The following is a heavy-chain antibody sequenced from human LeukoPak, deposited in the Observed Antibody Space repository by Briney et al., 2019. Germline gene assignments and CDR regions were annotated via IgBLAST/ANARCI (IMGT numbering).Heavy chain of an antibody. CDR3: ARSWGDYRGELDY. V-gene: IGHV4-30-4*01. D-gene: IGHD4-17*01. Sequence: SETLSLTCTVSGGSISSGDYYWSRIRQPPGKGLEWLGYIYYSGSTYYNPSLKSRVTISVDTSKNQFSLKLSSVTAADTAVYYCARSWGDYRGELDYWGQGTLVTVSS. CDR1: GGSISSGDYY. J-gene: IGHJ4*02. CDR2: IYYSGST.